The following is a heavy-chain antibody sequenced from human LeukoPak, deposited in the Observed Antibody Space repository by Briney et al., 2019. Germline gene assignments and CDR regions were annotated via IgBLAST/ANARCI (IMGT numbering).Heavy chain of an antibody. D-gene: IGHD3-22*01. CDR3: ARDPPRYDSSGYTDY. J-gene: IGHJ4*02. Sequence: GGSLRLSCAASGFTFSSYWMSWVGQAPGKGVEWVSNIKQDGSEKYYVDSVKGRSTISRDNAKNSLYLQMNSLRAEDTAVYYCARDPPRYDSSGYTDYWGQGTLVTVSS. CDR1: GFTFSSYW. V-gene: IGHV3-7*01. CDR2: IKQDGSEK.